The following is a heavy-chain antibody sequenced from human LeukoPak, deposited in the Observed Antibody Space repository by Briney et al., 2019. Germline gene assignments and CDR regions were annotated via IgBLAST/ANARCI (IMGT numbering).Heavy chain of an antibody. CDR3: ARGAYNSVWR. Sequence: SETLSLTCTVSGGSISSYYWSWIRQPPGKGLEWIGYIYYSGSTNYNPSLKSRVTISVDTSKNQFSLKLSSVTAADTAMYYCARGAYNSVWRWGQGTLVTVSS. CDR1: GGSISSYY. CDR2: IYYSGST. D-gene: IGHD6-19*01. J-gene: IGHJ4*02. V-gene: IGHV4-59*01.